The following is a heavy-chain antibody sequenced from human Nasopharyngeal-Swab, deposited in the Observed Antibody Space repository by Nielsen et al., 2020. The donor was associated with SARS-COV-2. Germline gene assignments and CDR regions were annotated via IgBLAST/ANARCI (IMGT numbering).Heavy chain of an antibody. CDR1: GFTFNNYN. V-gene: IGHV3-21*01. J-gene: IGHJ6*02. CDR2: ISSSSSYI. Sequence: GESLKISCAASGFTFNNYNFNWVRQAPGKGLEWVSSISSSSSYIYYADSVKGRFTISRDNAKNSLYLQMNSLRAEDTAVYYRASDGLDYDFWSAYFMDVWGQGTTVTVSS. CDR3: ASDGLDYDFWSAYFMDV. D-gene: IGHD3-3*01.